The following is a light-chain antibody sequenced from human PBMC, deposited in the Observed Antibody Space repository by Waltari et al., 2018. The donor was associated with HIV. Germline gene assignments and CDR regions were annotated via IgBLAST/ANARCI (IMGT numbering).Light chain of an antibody. CDR2: RDN. V-gene: IGLV1-47*01. Sequence: QSVLTQPPSASGTPGQSVTISCSGSSSHIGSNYVYCYQHFPGTTPKPLSYRDNSRPSGVPDRCSGSKSGTSASLAISGLRSEDEADYYCAAWDDSLSGWVFGGGTKLTVL. CDR1: SSHIGSNY. J-gene: IGLJ3*02. CDR3: AAWDDSLSGWV.